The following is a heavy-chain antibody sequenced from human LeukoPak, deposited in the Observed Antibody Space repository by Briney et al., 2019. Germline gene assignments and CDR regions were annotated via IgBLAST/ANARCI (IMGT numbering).Heavy chain of an antibody. CDR1: GFTFSSYG. V-gene: IGHV3-30*02. CDR2: IRYDGSNK. Sequence: GGSLRLSCAASGFTFSSYGVHWVRQAPGKGLEWVAFIRYDGSNKYYADSVKGRFTISRDNSKNTLYLQMNSLRAEDTAVYYCAKDSYDYGDSIDYWGQGTLVTVSS. J-gene: IGHJ4*02. D-gene: IGHD4-17*01. CDR3: AKDSYDYGDSIDY.